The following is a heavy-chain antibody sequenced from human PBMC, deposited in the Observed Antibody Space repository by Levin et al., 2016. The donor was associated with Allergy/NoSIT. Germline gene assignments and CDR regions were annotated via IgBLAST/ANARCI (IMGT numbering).Heavy chain of an antibody. CDR1: GFTFSSYA. V-gene: IGHV3-23*01. J-gene: IGHJ4*02. Sequence: GESLKISCAASGFTFSSYAMSWVRQAPGKGLEWVSAISGSGGSTYYADSVKGRFTISRDNSKNTLYLQMNSLRAEDTAVYYCAKVDSVEYCSSTSCYTQYGDYWGQGTLVTVSS. CDR3: AKVDSVEYCSSTSCYTQYGDY. D-gene: IGHD2-2*01. CDR2: ISGSGGST.